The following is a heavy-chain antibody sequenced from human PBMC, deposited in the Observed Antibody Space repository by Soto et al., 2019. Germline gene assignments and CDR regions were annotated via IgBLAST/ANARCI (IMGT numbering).Heavy chain of an antibody. CDR3: AMGYMDWFDH. Sequence: SETLSLTCTVSGDSTSYYYWSWIRVAPGKGLEWIGSVYHSGSTNYNPSLKSRVTILRDSSKAQFSLKLNSATAADTAVYYCAMGYMDWFDHWGQGTMVTVS. V-gene: IGHV4-59*08. CDR1: GDSTSYYY. D-gene: IGHD2-2*02. J-gene: IGHJ5*02. CDR2: VYHSGST.